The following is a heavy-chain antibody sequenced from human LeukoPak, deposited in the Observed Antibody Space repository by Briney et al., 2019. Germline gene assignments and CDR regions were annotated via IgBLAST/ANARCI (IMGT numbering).Heavy chain of an antibody. D-gene: IGHD3-22*01. CDR2: ISYDGSNK. J-gene: IGHJ4*02. CDR3: ARGLSESRYYDSSGRFDY. Sequence: GSLRLSCAASGFTFSSYAMHWVRQAPGKGLEWVAVISYDGSNKYYADSVKGRFTISRDNSKNTLYLQMNSLRAEDTAVYYCARGLSESRYYDSSGRFDYWGQGTLVTVSS. V-gene: IGHV3-30-3*01. CDR1: GFTFSSYA.